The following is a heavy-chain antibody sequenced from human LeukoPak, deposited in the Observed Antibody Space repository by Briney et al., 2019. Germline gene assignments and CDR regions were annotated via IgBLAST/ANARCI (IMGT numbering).Heavy chain of an antibody. V-gene: IGHV1-2*02. Sequence: ASVKVSCKASGYTFTSYGISWVRQAPGQGLEWMGWINPNSGGTNYAQKFQGRVTMTRDTSISTAYMELSRLRSDDTAVYYCARGGYSYGPLYNWFDPWGQGTLVTVSS. D-gene: IGHD5-18*01. CDR1: GYTFTSYG. J-gene: IGHJ5*02. CDR3: ARGGYSYGPLYNWFDP. CDR2: INPNSGGT.